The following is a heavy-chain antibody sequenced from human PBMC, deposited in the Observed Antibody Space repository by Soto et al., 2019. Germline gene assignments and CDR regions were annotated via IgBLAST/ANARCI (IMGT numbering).Heavy chain of an antibody. J-gene: IGHJ4*02. CDR1: GFTFSSYG. CDR2: IWYDGSNK. CDR3: ARGSRGYSYGLLDY. V-gene: IGHV3-33*01. Sequence: GGSLRLSCAASGFTFSSYGMHWVRQAPGKGLEWVAVIWYDGSNKYYADSVKGRFTISRDNSKNTLYLQMNSLRAEDTAVYYCARGSRGYSYGLLDYWGQGTLVTVSS. D-gene: IGHD5-18*01.